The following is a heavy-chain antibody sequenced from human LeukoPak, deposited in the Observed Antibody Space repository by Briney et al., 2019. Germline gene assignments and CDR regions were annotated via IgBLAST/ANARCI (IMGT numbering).Heavy chain of an antibody. Sequence: SETLSLTCTVSGGPISSSSYYWGWIRHPPGKGLEWIGNIYYSGSPYYNPSLKSRDTISEDTSNNQFSLKLSAVTAADTAVYYCARDNTFDYWGQGTLVTVSS. J-gene: IGHJ4*02. CDR2: IYYSGSP. V-gene: IGHV4-39*02. CDR3: ARDNTFDY. CDR1: GGPISSSSYY.